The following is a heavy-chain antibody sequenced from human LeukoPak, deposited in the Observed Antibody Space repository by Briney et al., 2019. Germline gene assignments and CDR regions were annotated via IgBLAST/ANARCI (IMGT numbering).Heavy chain of an antibody. CDR3: ARAHLSSASTDYMTV. CDR2: ISSSGSTI. V-gene: IGHV3-48*03. D-gene: IGHD6-6*01. CDR1: GFTFSSYE. Sequence: GGSLRLSCAASGFTFSSYEMNWVRQAPGKGLEWVSYISSSGSTIYYADSVKGRFTISRDSSKNTLYLQMNSLRPEDTAVYYCARAHLSSASTDYMTVWGKGTTVTVSS. J-gene: IGHJ6*03.